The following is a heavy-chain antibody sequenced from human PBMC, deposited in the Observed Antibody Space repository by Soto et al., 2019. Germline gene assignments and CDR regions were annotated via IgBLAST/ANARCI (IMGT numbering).Heavy chain of an antibody. D-gene: IGHD7-27*01. CDR1: CYAFTSYG. CDR2: ISAYNGNT. CDR3: ARDENWDRHFDY. V-gene: IGHV1-18*04. Sequence: ASVKGFCTASCYAFTSYGIRWVRKAPGQGLEWMGCISAYNGNTNYAQKLQGRVTMTTDTSTSTAYMELRSRRSDDTAVYSCARDENWDRHFDYWGQGTLVTVSS. J-gene: IGHJ4*02.